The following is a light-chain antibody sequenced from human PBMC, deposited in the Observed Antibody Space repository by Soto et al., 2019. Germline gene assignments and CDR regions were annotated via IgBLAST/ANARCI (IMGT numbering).Light chain of an antibody. Sequence: EIVLTQSPGTLSLSPGERATLSCSASQSVSSSYLAWYQQKPGQAPRLLIYGASTRATGIPARFSGSGSGTEFTLTISSLQSEDSAVYYCQQHNQWPITFGQGTRLEIK. CDR2: GAS. J-gene: IGKJ5*01. CDR3: QQHNQWPIT. CDR1: QSVSSSY. V-gene: IGKV3-15*01.